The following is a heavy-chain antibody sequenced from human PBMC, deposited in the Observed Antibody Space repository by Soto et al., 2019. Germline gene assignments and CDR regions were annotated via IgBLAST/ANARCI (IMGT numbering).Heavy chain of an antibody. CDR3: AKLIAAKSHGFLGYYYFGMDV. V-gene: IGHV3-23*01. Sequence: GGSLRLSCAASGFTFSSYAMSWVRQAPGKGLEWVSAISGSGGSTYYADSVKGRFTISRDNSKNTLYLQMNSLRAEDTAVYYCAKLIAAKSHGFLGYYYFGMDVWGQGTTVTVSS. CDR2: ISGSGGST. D-gene: IGHD6-6*01. J-gene: IGHJ6*02. CDR1: GFTFSSYA.